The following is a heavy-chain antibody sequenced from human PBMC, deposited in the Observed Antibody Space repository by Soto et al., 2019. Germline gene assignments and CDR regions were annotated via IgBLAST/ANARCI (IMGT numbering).Heavy chain of an antibody. J-gene: IGHJ4*02. CDR3: AKQAPYSNSWYEIDH. CDR1: GFTFSSHG. Sequence: EVQLLESGGGLVQPGGSLRLSCAASGFTFSSHGINWVRQAPGKGLEWVSGISGSGDSTHYADSVKGRFTISRDNSKNTLYLQMNSLRAEDTAVYYCAKQAPYSNSWYEIDHWGQGTLVTVSS. V-gene: IGHV3-23*01. CDR2: ISGSGDST. D-gene: IGHD6-13*01.